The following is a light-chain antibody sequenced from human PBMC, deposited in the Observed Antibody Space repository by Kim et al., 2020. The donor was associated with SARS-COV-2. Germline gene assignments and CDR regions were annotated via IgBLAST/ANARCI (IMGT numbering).Light chain of an antibody. J-gene: IGKJ1*01. CDR2: GAS. CDR1: QSVSNNY. V-gene: IGKV3-20*01. CDR3: QQYGGSPRT. Sequence: STGKKATLSCRASQSVSNNYLAWYQQKPGQAPRLLIYGASSRATGISDRFSGSGSGTDFTLTISRLEPEDFAVFYCQQYGGSPRTFGQGTKVDIK.